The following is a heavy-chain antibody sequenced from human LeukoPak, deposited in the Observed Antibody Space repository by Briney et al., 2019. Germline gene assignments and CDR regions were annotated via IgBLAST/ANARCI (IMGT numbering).Heavy chain of an antibody. J-gene: IGHJ4*02. V-gene: IGHV3-30*02. CDR2: IRYDGSNK. Sequence: GGSLRLSCAASGFTFSSYGMHWVRQAPGKGLEWVAFIRYDGSNKYYADSVKGRFTISRDNSKNTLYLQMNSLRAEDTAVYYCAKDVIAVAGNFDYWGQGTLVTVSS. CDR3: AKDVIAVAGNFDY. D-gene: IGHD6-19*01. CDR1: GFTFSSYG.